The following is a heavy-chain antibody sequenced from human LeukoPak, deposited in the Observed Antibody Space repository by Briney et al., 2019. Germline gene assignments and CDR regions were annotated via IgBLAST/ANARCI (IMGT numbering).Heavy chain of an antibody. CDR3: ARGYCRSTTSCYFDY. V-gene: IGHV3-72*01. Sequence: QSGGSLRLSCAASGFTFSSYAMDWVRQAPGKGLEWVGRIRKKVNSYTTEYAATVKGRLTISRDDSKNSLYLQMNSLKTEDTAVYYCARGYCRSTTSCYFDYWGQGTLVTVSS. CDR1: GFTFSSYA. J-gene: IGHJ4*02. D-gene: IGHD2/OR15-2a*01. CDR2: IRKKVNSYTT.